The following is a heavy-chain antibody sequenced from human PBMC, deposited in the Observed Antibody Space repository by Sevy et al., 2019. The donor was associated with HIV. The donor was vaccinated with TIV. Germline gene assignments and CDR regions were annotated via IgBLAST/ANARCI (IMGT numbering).Heavy chain of an antibody. D-gene: IGHD6-13*01. J-gene: IGHJ6*02. Sequence: GGSLRLSCKGSGYSFTSYWIGWVRQMPGKGLEWMGIIYPGDSDTRYSPSFQGQVTISADKSISTAYLQWSSLKASDTAMYYCARQCIRAAAGYYYYYGMDVWGQGTTVTVSS. CDR2: IYPGDSDT. V-gene: IGHV5-51*01. CDR1: GYSFTSYW. CDR3: ARQCIRAAAGYYYYYGMDV.